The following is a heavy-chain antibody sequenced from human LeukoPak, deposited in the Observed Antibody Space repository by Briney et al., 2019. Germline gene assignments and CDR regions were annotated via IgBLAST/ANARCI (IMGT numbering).Heavy chain of an antibody. CDR3: ARATPRDCTSGIGWVDY. V-gene: IGHV1-18*01. CDR2: IDANNGNT. Sequence: VASVKLSFTPSGYSLSNYGFTWVRPAPPQGIEWMGWIDANNGNTNSAQRLQGRVTMTIDTSTNTAYMELSSLRSDDTAVYYCARATPRDCTSGIGWVDYWGQGTLVTVSS. J-gene: IGHJ4*02. D-gene: IGHD2-8*01. CDR1: GYSLSNYG.